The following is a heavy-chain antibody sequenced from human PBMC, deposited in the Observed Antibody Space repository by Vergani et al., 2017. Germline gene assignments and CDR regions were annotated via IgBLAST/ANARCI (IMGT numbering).Heavy chain of an antibody. Sequence: QVQLVQSGAEVKKPGSSVKVSCKASGGTFSSYAISWVRQAPGQGLEWMGRIIPIFGTANYAQKFQGRVTITADESTSTAYMALSSLRSEDTAVYYCARAGELSYGPNNNFDYWGQGTLVTVSS. CDR1: GGTFSSYA. CDR3: ARAGELSYGPNNNFDY. CDR2: IIPIFGTA. V-gene: IGHV1-69*18. D-gene: IGHD3-10*01. J-gene: IGHJ4*02.